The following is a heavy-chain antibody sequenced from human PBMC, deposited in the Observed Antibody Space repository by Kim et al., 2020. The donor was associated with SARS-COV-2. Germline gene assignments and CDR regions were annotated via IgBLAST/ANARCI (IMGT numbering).Heavy chain of an antibody. J-gene: IGHJ4*02. CDR3: ARGELWFGGEIDY. V-gene: IGHV1-46*01. D-gene: IGHD3-10*01. Sequence: YAQEFQGRVTMTRDTSTSTVYMELSSLRSEDTAVYYCARGELWFGGEIDYWGQGTLVTVSS.